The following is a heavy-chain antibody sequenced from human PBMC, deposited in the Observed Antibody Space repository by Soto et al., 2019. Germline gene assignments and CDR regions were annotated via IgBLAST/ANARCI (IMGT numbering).Heavy chain of an antibody. V-gene: IGHV2-5*01. CDR2: IYWNDDK. D-gene: IGHD6-6*01. Sequence: QITLKESGPTLVKPTQTLTLTCTFSGFSLSTTGEGVGWIRQPPGKALEWLAVIYWNDDKSYSPSLKSRLTISKDTSKKQVVLTMMNIAPLDTGTYYCAQVDDVAALFAYLGQGTLVTVSS. J-gene: IGHJ4*02. CDR1: GFSLSTTGEG. CDR3: AQVDDVAALFAY.